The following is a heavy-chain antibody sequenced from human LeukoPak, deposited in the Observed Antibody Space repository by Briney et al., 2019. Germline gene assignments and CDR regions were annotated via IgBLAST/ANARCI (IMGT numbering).Heavy chain of an antibody. CDR2: IRYDGSNK. Sequence: GGSLRLSCAASGFTFSSYGMHWVRQAPGKGLEWVAFIRYDGSNKYYADSVKGRFTISRDNSKNTLYLQMNSLRAEDTAVYYCASVVVTAPGYYYYGMDVWGQGTTVTVSS. D-gene: IGHD2-21*02. CDR1: GFTFSSYG. V-gene: IGHV3-30*02. J-gene: IGHJ6*02. CDR3: ASVVVTAPGYYYYGMDV.